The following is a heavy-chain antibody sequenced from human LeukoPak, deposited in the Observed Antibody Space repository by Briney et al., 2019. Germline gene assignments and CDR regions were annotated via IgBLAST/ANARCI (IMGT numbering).Heavy chain of an antibody. Sequence: SETLSLTCSVSGDSVSSYYWTWIRLSPGKGLEWVGNIHYSGSTRYNPSLKSRLIISIETSKNQFSLNLSSVTAADTAVYYCAREEAEMALRTFDYWGQGTLVTVSS. J-gene: IGHJ4*02. V-gene: IGHV4-59*02. CDR1: GDSVSSYY. D-gene: IGHD2-8*01. CDR3: AREEAEMALRTFDY. CDR2: IHYSGST.